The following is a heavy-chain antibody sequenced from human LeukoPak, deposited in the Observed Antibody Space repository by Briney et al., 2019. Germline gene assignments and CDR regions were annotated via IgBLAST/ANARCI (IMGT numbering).Heavy chain of an antibody. D-gene: IGHD2-21*02. CDR2: ISGSGGTT. CDR1: GFTFSSYA. J-gene: IGHJ4*02. V-gene: IGHV3-23*01. CDR3: AKGDVVTAVFPLDY. Sequence: GGSLRLSCAASGFTFSSYAMSWVRQAPGKGLEWVSGISGSGGTTYYADSVQGRFTISRDNSKKTLFLQMSSLRAEDTAVYYCAKGDVVTAVFPLDYWGQGTLVIVSS.